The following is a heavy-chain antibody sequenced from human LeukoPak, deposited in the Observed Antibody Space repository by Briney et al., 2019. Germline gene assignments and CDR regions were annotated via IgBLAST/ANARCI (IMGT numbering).Heavy chain of an antibody. V-gene: IGHV4-39*01. Sequence: PSGTLSLTPAVSGDSINSGTYYFACTRHPPGKEPPWIGTIHYSGDTYYNPSLKSRVTISVDPPKKQFFLNLSSVTAADTAVYYCARLGGYYDPPGYWGQGTLVTVSS. J-gene: IGHJ4*02. CDR2: IHYSGDT. CDR1: GDSINSGTYY. CDR3: ARLGGYYDPPGY. D-gene: IGHD3-22*01.